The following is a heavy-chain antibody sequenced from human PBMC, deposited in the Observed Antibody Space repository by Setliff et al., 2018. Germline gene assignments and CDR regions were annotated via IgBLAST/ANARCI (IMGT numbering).Heavy chain of an antibody. CDR1: GGSFSGYY. CDR3: ARSGYSGYDPRADFDYYGMDV. J-gene: IGHJ6*02. D-gene: IGHD5-12*01. Sequence: PSETLSLTCAVYGGSFSGYYWSWIRQPPGKGLEWIGEINHSGSTNYNPSLKSRVTISVDTSKNQFSLKLSSVTAADTAVYYCARSGYSGYDPRADFDYYGMDVWGQGTTVTVSS. V-gene: IGHV4-34*01. CDR2: INHSGST.